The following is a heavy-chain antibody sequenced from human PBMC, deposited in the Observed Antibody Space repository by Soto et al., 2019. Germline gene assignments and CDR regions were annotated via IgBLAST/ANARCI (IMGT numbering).Heavy chain of an antibody. J-gene: IGHJ5*02. CDR3: ANYDSSGSTDTPFDP. D-gene: IGHD3-22*01. V-gene: IGHV1-69*13. CDR1: GGTVSSYA. CDR2: IIPIFGTA. Sequence: ASVKVSCKASGGTVSSYAISWVRQAPGQGLEWMGGIIPIFGTANYAQKFQGRVTITADESTSTAYMELSSLRSEDTAVYYCANYDSSGSTDTPFDPWGKGTLVTVSS.